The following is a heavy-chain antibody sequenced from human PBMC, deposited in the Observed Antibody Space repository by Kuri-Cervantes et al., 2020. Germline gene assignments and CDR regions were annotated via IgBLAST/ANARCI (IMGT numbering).Heavy chain of an antibody. CDR1: GFIFSDAW. J-gene: IGHJ4*02. CDR2: IKSKTDGGTT. V-gene: IGHV3-15*01. D-gene: IGHD3-10*01. Sequence: GESLKISCAASGFIFSDAWMSWVRQAPGKGLEWVGHIKSKTDGGTTDYAAPVKGRFTISRDDSKNTLYLQMNSLKTEDTAMYYCTRGTYYFGSGSYYWGQGTLVTVSS. CDR3: TRGTYYFGSGSYY.